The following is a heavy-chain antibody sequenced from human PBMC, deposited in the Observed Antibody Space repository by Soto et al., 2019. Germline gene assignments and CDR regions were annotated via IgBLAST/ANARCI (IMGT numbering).Heavy chain of an antibody. D-gene: IGHD6-19*01. V-gene: IGHV3-23*01. CDR2: ISGSGGST. CDR3: AKDREASIAVAVVFDY. CDR1: GFTFSSYA. Sequence: EVQLLESGGGLVQPGGSLRLSCAASGFTFSSYAMSWVRQAPGKGLEWVSAISGSGGSTYYADSVKGRFTISRDNSKNTLYLQMNSLRAEDTAVYYCAKDREASIAVAVVFDYWGQGTLVTVSS. J-gene: IGHJ4*02.